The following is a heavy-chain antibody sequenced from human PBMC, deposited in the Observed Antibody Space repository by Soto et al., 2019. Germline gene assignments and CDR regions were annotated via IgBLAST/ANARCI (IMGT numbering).Heavy chain of an antibody. CDR2: IYPGDSDT. D-gene: IGHD3-9*01. J-gene: IGHJ3*01. V-gene: IGHV5-51*01. Sequence: PGESLKISCKGSGYSFTNYWIAWVRQMPGKGLEWMGIIYPGDSDTRYSPSFQGQVSISADKSISTAYLQWSSLKASDTAMYYCARHPPAFYDFLTGPDGAFEFWARGSVVTVS. CDR1: GYSFTNYW. CDR3: ARHPPAFYDFLTGPDGAFEF.